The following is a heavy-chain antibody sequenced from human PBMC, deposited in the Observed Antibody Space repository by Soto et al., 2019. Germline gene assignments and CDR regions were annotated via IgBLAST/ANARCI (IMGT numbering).Heavy chain of an antibody. V-gene: IGHV4-31*03. CDR3: ARGVLH. CDR2: ISYSGST. Sequence: QVQLQESGPGLVQPSQTLSLTCTVSGGSISSGGYYWSWIRQHPGTGLEWIGHISYSGSTYYNTSLXGXXTISVDPSRNQFPLIVNSVTAADTAVYYCARGVLHWGQGTLVTVSS. J-gene: IGHJ4*01. CDR1: GGSISSGGYY.